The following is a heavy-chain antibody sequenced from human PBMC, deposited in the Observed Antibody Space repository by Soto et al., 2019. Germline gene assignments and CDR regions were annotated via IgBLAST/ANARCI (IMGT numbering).Heavy chain of an antibody. Sequence: GGSLRLSCAASGFMFSNHGMHWVRQAPGKGLEWVAVIWSDGNNRYYADSVKGRFTISRDNSKNTVYLQMNSLRAEDTAVYYCVRGDNWNDEASDYWGQGALVTVSS. CDR2: IWSDGNNR. CDR1: GFMFSNHG. V-gene: IGHV3-33*01. J-gene: IGHJ4*02. D-gene: IGHD1-1*01. CDR3: VRGDNWNDEASDY.